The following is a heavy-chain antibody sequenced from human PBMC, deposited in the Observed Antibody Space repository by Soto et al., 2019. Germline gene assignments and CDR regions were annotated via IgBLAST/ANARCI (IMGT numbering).Heavy chain of an antibody. D-gene: IGHD2-15*01. CDR2: ITPFNGDT. CDR3: ARVRVVVGATIDS. Sequence: ASVKVSCKASGYTFSSNSIHWVLHAPEQVLVCMWWITPFNGDTSYAQKFQGRVTMTTDTSPSTVFMELRSLRFDDTAVYYCARVRVVVGATIDSWGQGTLVTVSS. J-gene: IGHJ4*02. CDR1: GYTFSSNS. V-gene: IGHV1-18*04.